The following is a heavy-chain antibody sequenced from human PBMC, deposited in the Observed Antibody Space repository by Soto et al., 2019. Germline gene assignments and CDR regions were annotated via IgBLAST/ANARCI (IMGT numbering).Heavy chain of an antibody. J-gene: IGHJ1*01. CDR1: GFTFTSSA. CDR2: IVVGSGNT. CDR3: AASSTTYYDFWSGYYAAEYFQH. V-gene: IGHV1-58*02. D-gene: IGHD3-3*01. Sequence: QMQLVQSGPEVKKPGTSVKVSCKASGFTFTSSAMQWVRQARGQRLEWIGWIVVGSGNTNYAQKFQERVTITRDMSTSTAYMELSSLRSEDTAVYYCAASSTTYYDFWSGYYAAEYFQHWGQGTLVTVSS.